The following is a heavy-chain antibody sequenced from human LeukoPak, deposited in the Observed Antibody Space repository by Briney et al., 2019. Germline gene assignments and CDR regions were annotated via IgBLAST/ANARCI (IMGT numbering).Heavy chain of an antibody. CDR3: AKASMARPFDY. Sequence: RGGSLRLSCAASGSTFDDYAMHRVRQAPGKGLDWVSLISGDGGSTYYADSVKGRFTISRDNSKNSLYLRMNSLRTEDTALYYCAKASMARPFDYWGQGTLVTVSS. CDR1: GSTFDDYA. D-gene: IGHD1-1*01. CDR2: ISGDGGST. J-gene: IGHJ4*02. V-gene: IGHV3-43*02.